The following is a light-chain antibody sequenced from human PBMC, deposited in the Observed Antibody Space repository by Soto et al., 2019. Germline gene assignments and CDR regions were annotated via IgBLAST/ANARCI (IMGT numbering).Light chain of an antibody. CDR3: QQYGPSAMYT. CDR1: QSLSSNY. V-gene: IGKV3-20*01. CDR2: AAS. J-gene: IGKJ2*01. Sequence: EIVLTQSPGTLSLSPGERATLSCRASQSLSSNYLAWYQQKPGQAPRLLIYAASTRATGIPDRFSGSGSGTDFTLTISRLEPEDFALYYCQQYGPSAMYTFGQGTRLEIK.